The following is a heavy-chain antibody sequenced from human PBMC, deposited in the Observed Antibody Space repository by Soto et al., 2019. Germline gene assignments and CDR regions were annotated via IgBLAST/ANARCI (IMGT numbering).Heavy chain of an antibody. J-gene: IGHJ6*02. D-gene: IGHD2-15*01. CDR2: TYPGDPET. Sequence: GESLKISCKASEYSFSTYWIAWVRQMPGKGLEWMGITYPGDPETRYSPSFQGQVTISADKSISTAYLQWSSLKASDTAMYYCARLRNGGNMYVWGQGTTVTVSS. V-gene: IGHV5-51*01. CDR1: EYSFSTYW. CDR3: ARLRNGGNMYV.